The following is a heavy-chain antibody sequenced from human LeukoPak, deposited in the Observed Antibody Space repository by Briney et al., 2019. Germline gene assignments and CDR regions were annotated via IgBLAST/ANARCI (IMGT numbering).Heavy chain of an antibody. J-gene: IGHJ5*02. CDR3: ATRKYWFDP. CDR2: IKQDGGEK. V-gene: IGHV3-7*01. CDR1: GFTFSTYW. Sequence: SGGSLRLSCAASGFTFSTYWMTWVRQAPGKGLEWVANIKQDGGEKFYVDSVKGRFTISRDNAKDSLYLQMNSLRAEDTAVYYCATRKYWFDPWGQGTLVTVSS.